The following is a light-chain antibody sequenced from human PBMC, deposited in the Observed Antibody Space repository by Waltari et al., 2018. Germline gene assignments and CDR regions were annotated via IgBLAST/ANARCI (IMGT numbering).Light chain of an antibody. CDR2: NIF. J-gene: IGKJ1*01. Sequence: EIVLTQSPGTLSLSPGETATLSCRASQSVGRSLAWYQQKPGPAPRLLIYNIFNRATGIPDRFSGSGSGTDFTLTISRLEPEDFVVYYCQHYVRLPATFGQGTKVEIK. CDR3: QHYVRLPAT. V-gene: IGKV3-20*01. CDR1: QSVGRS.